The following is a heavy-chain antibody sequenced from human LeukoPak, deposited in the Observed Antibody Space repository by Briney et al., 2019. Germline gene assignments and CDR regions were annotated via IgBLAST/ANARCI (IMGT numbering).Heavy chain of an antibody. CDR3: ARDGRPFDI. CDR1: GFTFSSYA. CDR2: ISGSDGST. J-gene: IGHJ3*02. V-gene: IGHV3-23*01. Sequence: GGSLRLSCAASGFTFSSYAMSWVRQAPGKGLEWVSVISGSDGSTYYADSVKGRFTISRDNSKNTLYLQMNSLRDEDTAVYYCARDGRPFDIWGQGTMVTVSS.